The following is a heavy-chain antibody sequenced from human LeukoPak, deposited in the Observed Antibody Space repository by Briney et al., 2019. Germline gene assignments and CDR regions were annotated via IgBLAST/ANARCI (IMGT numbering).Heavy chain of an antibody. J-gene: IGHJ3*02. D-gene: IGHD1-26*01. CDR1: GFTFSSYE. CDR3: AREVGATTDSYGYESDANDI. Sequence: AGGSLRLSCAASGFTFSSYEMNWVRQAPGKGLEWVSYISSSSSYIYYADSVKGRFTISRDNAKNSLYLQMNSLRAEDTAVYYCAREVGATTDSYGYESDANDIWGQGTMVTVSS. CDR2: ISSSSSYI. V-gene: IGHV3-21*05.